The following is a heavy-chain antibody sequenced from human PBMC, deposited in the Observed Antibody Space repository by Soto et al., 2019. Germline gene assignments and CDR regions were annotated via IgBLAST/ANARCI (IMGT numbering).Heavy chain of an antibody. J-gene: IGHJ4*02. CDR3: ASSPTGGSGWYNY. CDR2: ISYDGSNK. Sequence: QVQLVESGGGVVQPGRSLRLSCAASGFTFSSYGMHWVRQAPGKGLEWVAVISYDGSNKYYADSVKGRFTISRDNSKNTLYLQMNSLRAEDTAVYYCASSPTGGSGWYNYWGQGTLLTVSS. D-gene: IGHD6-19*01. V-gene: IGHV3-30*03. CDR1: GFTFSSYG.